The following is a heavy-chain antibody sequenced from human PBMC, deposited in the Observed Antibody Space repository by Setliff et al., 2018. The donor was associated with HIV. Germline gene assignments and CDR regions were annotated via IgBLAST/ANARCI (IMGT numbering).Heavy chain of an antibody. V-gene: IGHV1-18*01. CDR2: ISAYNGTT. D-gene: IGHD3-22*01. J-gene: IGHJ4*02. CDR1: GYSFTNYG. CDR3: ARGGVYYYDSSGWSMDY. Sequence: ASVKVSCKASGYSFTNYGVNWVRQAPGQGLEWVGWISAYNGTTNYAQKFQGRVTITADESTSTAYMELSSLRSEDTAVYYCARGGVYYYDSSGWSMDYWGQGTLVTVSS.